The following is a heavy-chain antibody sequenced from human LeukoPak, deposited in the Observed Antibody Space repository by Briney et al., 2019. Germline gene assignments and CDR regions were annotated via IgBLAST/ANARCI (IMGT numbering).Heavy chain of an antibody. D-gene: IGHD6-19*01. J-gene: IGHJ4*02. V-gene: IGHV4-59*12. CDR2: IYYSGST. CDR3: AGSIAVAGTAFDY. CDR1: GGSISSYY. Sequence: SETLSLTCTVSGGSISSYYWSWIRQPPGKGLEWIGYIYYSGSTNYNPSLRSRVTISVDTSKNQFSLKLSSVTAADTAVYYCAGSIAVAGTAFDYWGQGTLVTVSS.